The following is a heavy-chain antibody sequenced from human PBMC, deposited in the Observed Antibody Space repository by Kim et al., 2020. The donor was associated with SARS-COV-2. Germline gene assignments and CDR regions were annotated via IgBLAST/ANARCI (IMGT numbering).Heavy chain of an antibody. D-gene: IGHD5-18*01. V-gene: IGHV4-34*13. J-gene: IGHJ6*02. Sequence: PSIQSRVTISVDTAKNQFSLKLSSVTAADTAVYYCAREGTAMVVYYGMDVWGQGTTVTVSS. CDR3: AREGTAMVVYYGMDV.